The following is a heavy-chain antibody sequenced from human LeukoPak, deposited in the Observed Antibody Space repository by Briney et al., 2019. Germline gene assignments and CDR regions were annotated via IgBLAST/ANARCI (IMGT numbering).Heavy chain of an antibody. CDR2: IYPGDSDT. J-gene: IGHJ4*02. CDR1: GYSFTSYW. D-gene: IGHD5-18*01. V-gene: IGHV5-51*01. Sequence: GESLKISCKGSGYSFTSYWIGWVRQMPGKGPEWMGIIYPGDSDTRYSPSFQGQVTISADKSISTAYLQWSSLKASDTAMYYCARGLRRGYSYGSPTPYFDYWGQGTLVTVSS. CDR3: ARGLRRGYSYGSPTPYFDY.